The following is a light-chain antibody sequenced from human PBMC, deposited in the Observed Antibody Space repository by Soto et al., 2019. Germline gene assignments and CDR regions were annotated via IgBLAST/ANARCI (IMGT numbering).Light chain of an antibody. J-gene: IGKJ1*01. CDR3: HQYGSSPWT. Sequence: EIVLTQSPGPLSLSPGERATLSCGSSQSVTSNYLAWYQQKPGQAPRLLIYGASSRAPGIPDRFSGSGSETDFTLTITRLESEDVAVYSCHQYGSSPWTLGQGTKVDIK. CDR2: GAS. V-gene: IGKV3-20*01. CDR1: QSVTSNY.